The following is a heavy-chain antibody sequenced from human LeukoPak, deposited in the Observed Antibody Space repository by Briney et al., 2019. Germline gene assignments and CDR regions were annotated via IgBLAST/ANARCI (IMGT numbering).Heavy chain of an antibody. Sequence: HPGGSLRLSCAASGISVSTNYMTWVRQAPGKGLELVSLLYATGNTYYADSVKGRFTIYRDNSKNTLYLQMNSLRAEDTAVYYCAKDGSSWYPSGFDYWGQGTLVTVSS. D-gene: IGHD6-13*01. J-gene: IGHJ4*02. CDR1: GISVSTNY. V-gene: IGHV3-53*01. CDR3: AKDGSSWYPSGFDY. CDR2: LYATGNT.